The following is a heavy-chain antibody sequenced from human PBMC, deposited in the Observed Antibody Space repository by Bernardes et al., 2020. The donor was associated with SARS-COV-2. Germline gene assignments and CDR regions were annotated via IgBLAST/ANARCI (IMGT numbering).Heavy chain of an antibody. CDR3: AKDVFWWQLDS. D-gene: IGHD2-8*02. V-gene: IGHV3-23*01. Sequence: SLRLSFAASGFSFSANAMSWVRQAPGKGLEWVSGIGGDGNTHYADSVRGRFSISRDNSNNMLFLQMDNLRAEDTAMYYCAKDVFWWQLDSWGQGALVTVSS. CDR2: IGGDGNT. CDR1: GFSFSANA. J-gene: IGHJ4*02.